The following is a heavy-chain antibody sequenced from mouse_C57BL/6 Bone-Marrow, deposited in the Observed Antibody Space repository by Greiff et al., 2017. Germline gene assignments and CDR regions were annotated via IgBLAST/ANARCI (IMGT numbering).Heavy chain of an antibody. V-gene: IGHV1-52*01. Sequence: QVQLKQPGAELVRPGSSVKLSCKASGYTFTSYWMHWVKQRPIQGLEWIGNIDPSDSETHYNQKFKDKATLTVDKSSSTAYMQLSSLTSEDSAVYYCARGKIYDGYYWFAYWGQGTLVTVSA. CDR1: GYTFTSYW. CDR2: IDPSDSET. D-gene: IGHD2-3*01. CDR3: ARGKIYDGYYWFAY. J-gene: IGHJ3*01.